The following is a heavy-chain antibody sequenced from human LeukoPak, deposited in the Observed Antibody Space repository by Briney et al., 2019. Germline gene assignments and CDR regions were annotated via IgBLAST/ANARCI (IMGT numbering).Heavy chain of an antibody. D-gene: IGHD1-26*01. CDR2: ISSSSSAI. CDR3: ARDRYSGSPDAFDI. Sequence: GGSLRLSCAASGFTFSSYSMNWVRQAPGKGLEWVSYISSSSSAIYYADSVKGRFTISRDNAKNSLYLQMNSLRAEDTAVYYCARDRYSGSPDAFDIWGQGTMVTVSS. CDR1: GFTFSSYS. J-gene: IGHJ3*02. V-gene: IGHV3-48*01.